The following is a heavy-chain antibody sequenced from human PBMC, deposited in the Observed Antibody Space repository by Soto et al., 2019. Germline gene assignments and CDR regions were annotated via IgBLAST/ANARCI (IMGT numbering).Heavy chain of an antibody. J-gene: IGHJ4*02. CDR3: ARDGDYDSRGDS. D-gene: IGHD3-22*01. CDR1: GYTFTGYY. Sequence: ASVKVSCKASGYTFTGYYMHWVRQAPGQGLEWMGWINPNSGGTNYAQKFQGRVTMTRDTSISTAYMELSRLRSDDTAVYYCARDGDYDSRGDSWAQGTLVTVSS. CDR2: INPNSGGT. V-gene: IGHV1-2*02.